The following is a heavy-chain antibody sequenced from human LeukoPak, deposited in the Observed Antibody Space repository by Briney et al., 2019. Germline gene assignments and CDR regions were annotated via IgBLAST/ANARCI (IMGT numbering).Heavy chain of an antibody. V-gene: IGHV4-39*01. CDR3: ARGKDDYVWRSYRPSWFDP. CDR1: GGSISSSSYY. D-gene: IGHD3-16*02. J-gene: IGHJ5*02. Sequence: PSETLSLTCTVSGGSISSSSYYWGWIRQPPGKGLEWIGSIYYSGSTYYNPSLKSRVTISVDTSKNQFSLKLSSVTAADTAVYYCARGKDDYVWRSYRPSWFDPWGQGTLVTVSS. CDR2: IYYSGST.